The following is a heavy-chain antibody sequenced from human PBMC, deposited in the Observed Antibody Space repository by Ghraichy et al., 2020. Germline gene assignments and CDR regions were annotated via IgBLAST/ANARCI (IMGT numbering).Heavy chain of an antibody. J-gene: IGHJ4*02. CDR2: INHSGST. Sequence: SETLSLTCAVYGGSFSGNYWSWIRQPQGKGLEWIGEINHSGSTNYNPSLKSRVTISVDTSKNQFSLKLSSVTAADTAVYYCARNGSGSYSVVYWGQGTLVTVSS. CDR3: ARNGSGSYSVVY. D-gene: IGHD3-10*01. CDR1: GGSFSGNY. V-gene: IGHV4-34*01.